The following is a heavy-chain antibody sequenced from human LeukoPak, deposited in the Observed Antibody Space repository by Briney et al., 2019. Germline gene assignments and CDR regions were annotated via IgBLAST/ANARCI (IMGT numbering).Heavy chain of an antibody. CDR2: ISGSGGST. D-gene: IGHD3-22*01. Sequence: GGTLRLSCAASGFTFTNYGMTWVRQAPGKGLEWVSTISGSGGSTYYADSVKGRFTISRDNSKNTLYLQMNSLRVEDTAVYYCAKLPGYYYDSSGYYFHYWGQGTLVTVSS. J-gene: IGHJ4*02. V-gene: IGHV3-23*01. CDR1: GFTFTNYG. CDR3: AKLPGYYYDSSGYYFHY.